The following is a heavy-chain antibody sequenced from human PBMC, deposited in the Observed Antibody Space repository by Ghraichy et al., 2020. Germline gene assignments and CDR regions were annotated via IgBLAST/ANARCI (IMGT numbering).Heavy chain of an antibody. V-gene: IGHV3-33*01. J-gene: IGHJ3*02. CDR2: IWYDGSNK. CDR1: GFTFSSYG. CDR3: ARGGDYYDSSGQDAFDI. D-gene: IGHD3-22*01. Sequence: GGSLRLSCAASGFTFSSYGMHWVRQAPGKGLEWVAVIWYDGSNKYYADSVKGRFTISRDNSKNTLYLQMNSLRAEDTAVYYCARGGDYYDSSGQDAFDIWGQGTMVTVSS.